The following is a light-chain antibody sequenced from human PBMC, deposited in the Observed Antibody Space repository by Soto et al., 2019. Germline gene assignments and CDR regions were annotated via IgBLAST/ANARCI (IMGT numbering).Light chain of an antibody. CDR2: NAS. V-gene: IGKV3-11*01. J-gene: IGKJ3*01. CDR1: QSVSSY. Sequence: EIVLTQSPATLSLSPWERATLSCRASQSVSSYLAWYQQKPGQAPRLLIYNASNRATGIPSRFSGSGSGTDFTLTISSLEPEDFAVYFCQQRSTWPLFTFGPGTKVDVK. CDR3: QQRSTWPLFT.